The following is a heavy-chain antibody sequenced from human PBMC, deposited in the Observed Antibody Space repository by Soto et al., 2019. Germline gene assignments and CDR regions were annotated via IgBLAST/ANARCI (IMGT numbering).Heavy chain of an antibody. V-gene: IGHV3-23*01. CDR2: ISGSGGST. Sequence: EVQLLESGGGLVQPGGSLRLSCAASGFTFSSYAMSWVRQAPGKGLEWVSAISGSGGSTFYADSVKGRFTISRDNSKDTLYLQVDSLRAEDTAVYYCAKDRGGGYTGGIFDYWGQGTLVTVSS. CDR3: AKDRGGGYTGGIFDY. J-gene: IGHJ4*02. CDR1: GFTFSSYA. D-gene: IGHD1-26*01.